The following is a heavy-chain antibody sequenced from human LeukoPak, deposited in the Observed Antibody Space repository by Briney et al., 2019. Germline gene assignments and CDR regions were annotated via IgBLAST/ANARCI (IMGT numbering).Heavy chain of an antibody. J-gene: IGHJ4*02. D-gene: IGHD6-13*01. CDR2: ISWNSGSI. Sequence: PGGSLRLSCAASGFTFDDYAMHWVRHAPGKGLEWVSGISWNSGSIGYADSVKGRFTISRDNAKNSLYLQMNSLRAEDTALYYCAKDMSAAGTCGGFDYWGQGTLVTVSS. V-gene: IGHV3-9*01. CDR3: AKDMSAAGTCGGFDY. CDR1: GFTFDDYA.